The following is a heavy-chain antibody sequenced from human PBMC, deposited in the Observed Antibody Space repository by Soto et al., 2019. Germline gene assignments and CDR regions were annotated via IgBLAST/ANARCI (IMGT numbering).Heavy chain of an antibody. CDR1: GFTFGSYW. CDR3: ARGGTDGMYYYDSSGYFY. Sequence: PGGSLILSCSASGFTFGSYWMSWVRQAPGKGLEWVANIKQDGSEKYYVDSVKGRFTISRDNAKNSLYLQMNSLRAEDTAVYYCARGGTDGMYYYDSSGYFYWGQGTLVTVSS. CDR2: IKQDGSEK. V-gene: IGHV3-7*03. J-gene: IGHJ4*02. D-gene: IGHD3-22*01.